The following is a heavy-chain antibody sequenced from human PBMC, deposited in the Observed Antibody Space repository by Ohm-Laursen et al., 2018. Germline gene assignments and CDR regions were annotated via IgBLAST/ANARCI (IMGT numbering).Heavy chain of an antibody. CDR1: GYTFIGYY. Sequence: ASVKVSCKASGYTFIGYYMHWVRQAPGQGLEWMGWINPNSGGTNYAQKFQGRVTMTRDTSISTAYMELSRLRSDDTAVYYCARVEGPDKPYDAFDFWGQGTMVIVSS. D-gene: IGHD3-9*01. J-gene: IGHJ3*01. V-gene: IGHV1-2*02. CDR2: INPNSGGT. CDR3: ARVEGPDKPYDAFDF.